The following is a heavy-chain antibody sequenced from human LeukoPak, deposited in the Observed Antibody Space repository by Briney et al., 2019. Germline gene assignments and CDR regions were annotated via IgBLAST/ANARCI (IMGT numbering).Heavy chain of an antibody. V-gene: IGHV1-2*02. J-gene: IGHJ4*02. CDR2: INPNSGGT. CDR3: ARYDFWSGIFDY. D-gene: IGHD3-3*01. CDR1: GYTFTGYY. Sequence: ASVKVSCKASGYTFTGYYMHWVRQAPGQGLEWMGWINPNSGGTSYAQKFQGRVTMTGDTSISTAYMELSRLRSDDTAVYYCARYDFWSGIFDYWGQGTLVTVSS.